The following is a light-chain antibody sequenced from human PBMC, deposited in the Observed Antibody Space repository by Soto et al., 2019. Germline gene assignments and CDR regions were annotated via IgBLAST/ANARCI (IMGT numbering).Light chain of an antibody. J-gene: IGKJ1*01. CDR2: GAS. CDR3: QHRFSWPPA. CDR1: QSISSTH. Sequence: TQSPDTQSLSSGERATISCRASQSISSTHLVWYQQKHGKAPSLLIFGASSRATGIPDRFSGSGSGTDCTLTISGLETEDFSVYYCQHRFSWPPAFGQGTEVDIK. V-gene: IGKV3D-20*02.